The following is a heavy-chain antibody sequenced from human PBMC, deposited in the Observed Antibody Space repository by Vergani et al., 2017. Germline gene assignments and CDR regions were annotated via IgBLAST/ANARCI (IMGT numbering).Heavy chain of an antibody. D-gene: IGHD3-3*01. CDR3: ARPHDFWSCYSYYFDY. J-gene: IGHJ4*02. Sequence: EVQLVESGGGLVQPGGSLRLSCAASGFTFSNAWMSWVRQAPGKGLEWVGRIKSKTDGGTHSYAAPVKGRFTISSDDSKNTLFLQMNSLRAEDTALYYFARPHDFWSCYSYYFDYWGQGTLVTVSS. CDR2: IKSKTDGGTH. CDR1: GFTFSNAW. V-gene: IGHV3-15*01.